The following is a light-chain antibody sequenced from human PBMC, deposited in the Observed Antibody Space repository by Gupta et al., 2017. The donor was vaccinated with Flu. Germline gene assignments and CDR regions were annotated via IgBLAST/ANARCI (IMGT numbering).Light chain of an antibody. Sequence: QSALTQPASVSGSPGQSITISCTGTSSDIGDYDFVSWYQQFPGKAPKLLIYEVTHRPSGVSSRFSGSKSGNTASLTISGLQPEDEADYYCSSYTRTVARRVLGGGTKLTVL. CDR1: SSDIGDYDF. CDR3: SSYTRTVARRV. J-gene: IGLJ3*02. CDR2: EVT. V-gene: IGLV2-14*01.